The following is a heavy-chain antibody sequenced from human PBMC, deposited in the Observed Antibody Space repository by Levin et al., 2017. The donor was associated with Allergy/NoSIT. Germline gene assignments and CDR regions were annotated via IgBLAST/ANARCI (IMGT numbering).Heavy chain of an antibody. D-gene: IGHD3-22*01. CDR3: AKVGDYYDSSGPIDAFDI. V-gene: IGHV3-9*01. CDR2: ISWNSGSI. CDR1: GFTFDDYA. Sequence: SLKISCAASGFTFDDYAMHWVRQAPGKGLEWVSGISWNSGSIGYADSVKGRFTISRDNAKNSLYLQMNSLRAEDTALYYCAKVGDYYDSSGPIDAFDIWGQGTMVTVSS. J-gene: IGHJ3*02.